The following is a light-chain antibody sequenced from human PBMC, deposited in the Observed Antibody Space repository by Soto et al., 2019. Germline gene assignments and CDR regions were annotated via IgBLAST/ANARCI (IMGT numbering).Light chain of an antibody. V-gene: IGKV3-15*01. CDR2: GAS. CDR1: QSVSSN. CDR3: QHYNNWPRT. J-gene: IGKJ1*01. Sequence: EIVMTQSPATLSVSPGERATLSCRARQSVSSNLAWYQQKPGQAPRLLIYGASTRATGIPARFSGSGSGTEFKLTISSLQSEDFAVYYCQHYNNWPRTFGQGTKVEIK.